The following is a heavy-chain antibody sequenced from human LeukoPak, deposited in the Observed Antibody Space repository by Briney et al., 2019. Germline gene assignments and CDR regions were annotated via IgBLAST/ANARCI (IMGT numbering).Heavy chain of an antibody. Sequence: PGGSLRLSCGASGFTFGYYNMNWVRQAPGKGLEWVSSISSSSGYISYTDSVKGRFTISRDNAKNSLYLQMNSLRAEDTAVYYCARVGEGGRYGNFLDNWGQGTLVTVSS. J-gene: IGHJ4*02. D-gene: IGHD6-19*01. CDR1: GFTFGYYN. CDR3: ARVGEGGRYGNFLDN. V-gene: IGHV3-21*04. CDR2: ISSSSGYI.